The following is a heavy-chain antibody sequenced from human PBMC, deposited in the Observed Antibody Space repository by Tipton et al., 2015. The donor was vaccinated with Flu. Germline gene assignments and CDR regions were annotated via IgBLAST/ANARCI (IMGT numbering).Heavy chain of an antibody. CDR2: IIPISATT. J-gene: IGHJ1*01. Sequence: QLVQSGAEVRKPGSAVKVSCKASGGTSTSYIISWVRQAPGQGLEWMGRIIPISATTNYAQKFQGRVIMTADESTSTAYMELSSLRNEDTAVYYCARDPFPLWGQGTLVTVSS. CDR1: GGTSTSYI. CDR3: ARDPFPL. D-gene: IGHD2-21*01. V-gene: IGHV1-69*18.